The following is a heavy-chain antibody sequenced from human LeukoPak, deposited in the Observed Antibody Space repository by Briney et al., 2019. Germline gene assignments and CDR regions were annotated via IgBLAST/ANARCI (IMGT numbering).Heavy chain of an antibody. Sequence: PSETLSLTCTVSGGSISSSSYYWGWIRQPPGKGLEWIGSIYYSGSTYYNPSLKSRVTISVDTSKNQFSLKLSSVTAADTAVYYCARGNSYGYYYYYMDVWGKGTTVTVSS. D-gene: IGHD5-18*01. J-gene: IGHJ6*03. CDR2: IYYSGST. V-gene: IGHV4-39*07. CDR3: ARGNSYGYYYYYMDV. CDR1: GGSISSSSYY.